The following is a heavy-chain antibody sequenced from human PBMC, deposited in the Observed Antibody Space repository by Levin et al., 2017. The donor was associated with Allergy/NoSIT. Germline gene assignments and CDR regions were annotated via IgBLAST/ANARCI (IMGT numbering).Heavy chain of an antibody. CDR1: GFTFSSYG. CDR2: ISYDGSNK. CDR3: AKSSRGETGVGQWLRYFDY. J-gene: IGHJ4*02. V-gene: IGHV3-30*18. Sequence: PGGSLRLSCAASGFTFSSYGMHWVRQAPGKGLEWVAVISYDGSNKYYADSVKGRFTISRDNSKNTLYLQMNSLRAEDTAVYYCAKSSRGETGVGQWLRYFDYWGQGTLVTVSS. D-gene: IGHD6-19*01.